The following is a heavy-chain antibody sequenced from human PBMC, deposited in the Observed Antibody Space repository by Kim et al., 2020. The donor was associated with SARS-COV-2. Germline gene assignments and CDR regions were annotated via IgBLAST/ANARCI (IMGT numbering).Heavy chain of an antibody. J-gene: IGHJ3*02. CDR1: GGSISSGGYY. D-gene: IGHD3-10*01. Sequence: SETLSLTCTVSGGSISSGGYYWSWIRQHPGKGLEWIGYIYYSGSTYYNPSLKSRVTISVDTSKNQFSLKLSSVTAADTAVYYCAREGGHYGSGSYVPYNDAFYMWGKGTMVSVSS. CDR3: AREGGHYGSGSYVPYNDAFYM. V-gene: IGHV4-31*03. CDR2: IYYSGST.